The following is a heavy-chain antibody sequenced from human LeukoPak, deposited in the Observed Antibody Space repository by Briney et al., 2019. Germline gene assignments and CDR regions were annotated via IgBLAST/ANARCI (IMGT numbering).Heavy chain of an antibody. Sequence: SETLSLTCTVSGASIGVHSWGGSGSPPGRGLEGMGLIYYSGSTNYNPSLKSRVTISVDTSKNQFSLKLSSVTAADTAVYYCARVCSSTSCYGYYFDYWGQGTLVTVSS. CDR3: ARVCSSTSCYGYYFDY. V-gene: IGHV4-59*13. CDR2: IYYSGST. CDR1: GASIGVHS. D-gene: IGHD2-2*01. J-gene: IGHJ4*02.